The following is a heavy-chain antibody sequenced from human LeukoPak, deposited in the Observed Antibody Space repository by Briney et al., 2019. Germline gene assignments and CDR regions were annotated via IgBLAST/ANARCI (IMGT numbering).Heavy chain of an antibody. CDR3: ARASSYNDATRYNLAFFCP. D-gene: IGHD3-10*01. J-gene: IGHJ5*02. V-gene: IGHV4-34*01. CDR2: INHSGST. Sequence: SETLSLTCANYGGPFSGFFWSWIRQPPGKGLAWAGEINHSGSTNYNPSLKSRVTISIDTSKNQFSLKLTSVTAADTAVYYCARASSYNDATRYNLAFFCPWGQGTLVTVSS. CDR1: GGPFSGFF.